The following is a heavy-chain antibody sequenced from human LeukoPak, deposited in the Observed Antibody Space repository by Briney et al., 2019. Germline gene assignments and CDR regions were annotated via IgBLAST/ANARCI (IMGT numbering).Heavy chain of an antibody. Sequence: SETLSLTCTVSGGSIMSSYYYWSWIRQPPGKGLEWIGEINHSGSTNYNPSLESRVTISVDTSKNQFSLKLSSVTAADTAVYYCARGGLDILTGYYRPRYNWFDPWGQGTLVTVSS. J-gene: IGHJ5*02. CDR2: INHSGST. CDR1: GGSIMSSYYY. V-gene: IGHV4-39*07. CDR3: ARGGLDILTGYYRPRYNWFDP. D-gene: IGHD3-9*01.